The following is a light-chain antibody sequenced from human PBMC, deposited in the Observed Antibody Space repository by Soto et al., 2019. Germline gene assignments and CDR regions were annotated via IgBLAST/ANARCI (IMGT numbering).Light chain of an antibody. CDR3: SSYSISTAYL. Sequence: QSVLTQPASVSASPGQSITISCTGTSSDVGDYDYVSWYQQHPGKAPKLMIYEVTNRPSGVSNRFSGSKSGNTASLTISGLQAEDEADYYCSSYSISTAYLFGTGTKVTVL. V-gene: IGLV2-14*01. J-gene: IGLJ1*01. CDR2: EVT. CDR1: SSDVGDYDY.